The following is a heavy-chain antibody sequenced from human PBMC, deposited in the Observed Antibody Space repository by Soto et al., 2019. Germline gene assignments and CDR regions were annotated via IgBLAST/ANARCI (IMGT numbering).Heavy chain of an antibody. CDR1: GGTFSSYT. J-gene: IGHJ6*03. CDR2: IIPILGIA. D-gene: IGHD4-17*01. V-gene: IGHV1-69*02. CDR3: ARGYGDYDDYYYYMDV. Sequence: QVQLVQSGAEVKKPGSSVKVSCKASGGTFSSYTISWVRQAPVQGLEWMGRIIPILGIANYAQKFQGRVTITADKSTSTAYMELSSLRSEDTAVYYCARGYGDYDDYYYYMDVWGKGTTVTVSS.